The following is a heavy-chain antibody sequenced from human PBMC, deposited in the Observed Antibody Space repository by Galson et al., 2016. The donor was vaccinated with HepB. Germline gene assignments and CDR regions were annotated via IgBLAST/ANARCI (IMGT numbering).Heavy chain of an antibody. CDR2: IYSGGSR. Sequence: FTVSNNYMAWVRQAPGKGLELVSLIYSGGSRYYADSVKGRFTISRDNSNNTLYLQMDSLRAEDTAVYYCARPSSGIHNYWGQGTLVTVSS. V-gene: IGHV3-53*01. J-gene: IGHJ4*02. D-gene: IGHD1-26*01. CDR3: ARPSSGIHNY. CDR1: FTVSNNY.